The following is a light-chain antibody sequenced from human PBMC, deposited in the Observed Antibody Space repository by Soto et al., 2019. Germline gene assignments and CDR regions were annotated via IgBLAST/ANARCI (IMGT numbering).Light chain of an antibody. J-gene: IGLJ7*01. CDR2: SNN. CDR1: SSNIGSNT. V-gene: IGLV1-44*01. CDR3: AAWDDRLNGSV. Sequence: QSVLTQPPSASGTPGQRVTISCSGSSSNIGSNTVNWYQQLPGTAPKLLIYSNNQRPSGVPDRFSGSKSGTSASLAISGLQSEDEPDYYCAAWDDRLNGSVFGGGTQLTVL.